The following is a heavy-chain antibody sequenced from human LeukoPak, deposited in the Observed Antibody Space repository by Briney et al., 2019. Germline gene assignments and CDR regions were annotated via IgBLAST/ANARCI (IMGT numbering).Heavy chain of an antibody. CDR2: IYYSGST. D-gene: IGHD3-10*01. J-gene: IGHJ4*02. Sequence: SETLSLTCTVSGDSISSNYWSWIRQPPGKGLEWIGYIYYSGSTNYNPSLKSRVTISVDTSKNQFSLKLSSVTAADTAVYYRATMVRGVIRVWGQGTLVTVSS. CDR3: ATMVRGVIRV. V-gene: IGHV4-59*01. CDR1: GDSISSNY.